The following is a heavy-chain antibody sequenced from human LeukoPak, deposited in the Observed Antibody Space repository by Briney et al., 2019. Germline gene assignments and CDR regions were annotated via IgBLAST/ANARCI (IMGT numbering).Heavy chain of an antibody. CDR2: ISSSGTK. V-gene: IGHV3-48*02. D-gene: IGHD6-13*01. Sequence: GGSLRLSCSASGFTVNSYNMNWVRQAPGKGLEWVSCISSSGTKYYADSVKGRFTTSRDNGKSSLFLEMNSLRDEDAAVYYCARGPSSSSWSRFDPWGQGTLVTVSS. CDR3: ARGPSSSSWSRFDP. CDR1: GFTVNSYN. J-gene: IGHJ5*02.